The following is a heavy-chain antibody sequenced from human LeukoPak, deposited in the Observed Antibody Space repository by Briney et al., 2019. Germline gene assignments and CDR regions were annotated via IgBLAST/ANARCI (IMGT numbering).Heavy chain of an antibody. CDR3: ARSPPYRSSTSCYIGWDNWFDP. D-gene: IGHD2-2*02. J-gene: IGHJ5*02. CDR2: IYYSGST. Sequence: SETLSLTCTVSGGSISSYYWSWIRQPPGKGLEWIGYIYYSGSTNYNPSLKSRVTISVDTSKNQFSLKLSSVTAADTAVYYCARSPPYRSSTSCYIGWDNWFDPWGQGTLVTVSS. CDR1: GGSISSYY. V-gene: IGHV4-59*01.